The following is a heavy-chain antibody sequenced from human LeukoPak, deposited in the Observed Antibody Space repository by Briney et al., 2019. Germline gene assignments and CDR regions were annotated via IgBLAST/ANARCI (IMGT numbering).Heavy chain of an antibody. CDR3: ARDARGIVVVPAALLFDY. V-gene: IGHV3-30-3*01. CDR1: GFTFSSYA. J-gene: IGHJ4*02. D-gene: IGHD2-2*01. CDR2: ISYDGSNK. Sequence: HPGGSLRLSCAASGFTFSSYAMHWVRQAPGKGLEWVAVISYDGSNKYYADSVKGRFTISRDNSKNTLYLQMNSLRAEDTAVYYCARDARGIVVVPAALLFDYWGQGTLVTVSS.